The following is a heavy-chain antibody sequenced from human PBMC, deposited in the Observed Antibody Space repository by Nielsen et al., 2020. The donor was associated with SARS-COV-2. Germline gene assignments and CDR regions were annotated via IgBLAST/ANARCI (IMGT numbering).Heavy chain of an antibody. CDR2: ISDDGSEK. J-gene: IGHJ4*02. CDR1: GFTFSSYA. V-gene: IGHV3-30-3*01. Sequence: GESLKISCAASGFTFSSYAMHWVRQAPGKGLEWVAVISDDGSEKYYADSVKGRFTTSRDNSKNTLYLQMNSLRGEDTAVYYCARGNGWGSYFDYWGQGTLVTVSS. CDR3: ARGNGWGSYFDY. D-gene: IGHD7-27*01.